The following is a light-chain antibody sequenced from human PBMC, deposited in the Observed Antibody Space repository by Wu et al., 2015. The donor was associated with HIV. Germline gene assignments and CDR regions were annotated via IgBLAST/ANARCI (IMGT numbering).Light chain of an antibody. V-gene: IGKV1-8*01. CDR2: AAS. CDR3: QHYYSYPLT. Sequence: AIRMTQSPSSLSASTGDRVTITCRASQGISSYLAWFQQKPETAPKLLIYAASTLQSGVPSRFSGSGSGTDFTLTISSLQSEDFATYYCQHYYSYPLTFGGGTKVEI. CDR1: QGISSY. J-gene: IGKJ4*01.